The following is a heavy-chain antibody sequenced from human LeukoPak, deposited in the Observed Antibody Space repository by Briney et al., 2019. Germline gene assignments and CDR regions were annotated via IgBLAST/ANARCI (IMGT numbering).Heavy chain of an antibody. J-gene: IGHJ3*02. Sequence: SGPTLVKPTQTLTLTCTFSGFSLSTSGVGVGWIRQPPGKALEWLALIYWDDDKRYSPSLKSRLTITKDTSKNQVVLTMTNMDPVDTATYYCAHGGSYWACCSSTSCSVPGAFDIWGQGTMVTVSS. V-gene: IGHV2-5*02. D-gene: IGHD2-2*01. CDR3: AHGGSYWACCSSTSCSVPGAFDI. CDR2: IYWDDDK. CDR1: GFSLSTSGVG.